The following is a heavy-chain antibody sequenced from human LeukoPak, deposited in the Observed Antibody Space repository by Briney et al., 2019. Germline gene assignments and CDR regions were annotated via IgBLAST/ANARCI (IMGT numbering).Heavy chain of an antibody. CDR2: ISWNSGSI. CDR1: GFTFYDYA. Sequence: GGSLRLFCAASGFTFYDYAMHWVRQAPGEGLEGVSGISWNSGSIGYADSVKGRFTISRDNAKNSLYLQMNSLRVEDTALYYCAKDGQWLVRGDYFDYWGQGTLVTVSS. V-gene: IGHV3-9*01. CDR3: AKDGQWLVRGDYFDY. J-gene: IGHJ4*02. D-gene: IGHD6-19*01.